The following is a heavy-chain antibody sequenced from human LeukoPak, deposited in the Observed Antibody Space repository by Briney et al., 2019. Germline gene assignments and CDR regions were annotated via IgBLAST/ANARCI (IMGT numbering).Heavy chain of an antibody. CDR2: INPNSGGT. Sequence: ASVKVSCKASGYTFTGYYMHWVRQAPGQGLEWMGWINPNSGGTNYAQKFQGRVTMTRDTSISTAYMELSRLRSEDTAVYYCARDHPSSGGKLVLDYWGQGTLVTVSS. D-gene: IGHD3-9*01. CDR3: ARDHPSSGGKLVLDY. V-gene: IGHV1-2*02. CDR1: GYTFTGYY. J-gene: IGHJ4*02.